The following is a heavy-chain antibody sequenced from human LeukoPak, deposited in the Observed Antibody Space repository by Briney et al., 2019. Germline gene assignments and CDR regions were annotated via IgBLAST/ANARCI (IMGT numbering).Heavy chain of an antibody. J-gene: IGHJ4*02. D-gene: IGHD1-1*01. CDR1: GFTFSSHA. CDR2: ISYDGSNK. CDR3: ARDKRPFSALHYFDY. V-gene: IGHV3-30-3*01. Sequence: GGSLRLSCAASGFTFSSHAMHWVRQAPGKGLEWVAVISYDGSNKYYADSVKGRFTISRDNSKNTLYLQMNSLRAEDTAVYYCARDKRPFSALHYFDYWGQGTLVTVSS.